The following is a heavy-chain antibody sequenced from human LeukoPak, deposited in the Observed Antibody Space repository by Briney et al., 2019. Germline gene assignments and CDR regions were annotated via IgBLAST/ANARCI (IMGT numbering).Heavy chain of an antibody. J-gene: IGHJ3*02. Sequence: ASVKVSCKAFGYTFTNYWMHWVRQAPGQGLEWMGIISPSGNYTTYAQRFQGRVTMTRDTSTSTFYMELSSLRSEDTAMYYCARDRYSSGWHAFDIWGQGTMVTVSS. CDR1: GYTFTNYW. V-gene: IGHV1-46*01. CDR3: ARDRYSSGWHAFDI. CDR2: ISPSGNYT. D-gene: IGHD6-19*01.